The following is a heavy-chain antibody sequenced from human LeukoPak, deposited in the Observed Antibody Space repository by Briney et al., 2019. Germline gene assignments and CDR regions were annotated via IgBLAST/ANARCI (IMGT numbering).Heavy chain of an antibody. V-gene: IGHV2-70*11. D-gene: IGHD3-10*01. CDR2: IDWDDAT. J-gene: IGHJ4*02. CDR1: DFSLSPNALC. CDR3: ARMTGVRGVIDY. Sequence: SALTLVNSTQTLTLTRSFSDFSLSPNALCVSLIRHPPGNALECPACIDWDDATYCSTSLKTRLTISKDTSKNQVVLTMTNMDPVDTATYYCARMTGVRGVIDYWGQGTLVTVSS.